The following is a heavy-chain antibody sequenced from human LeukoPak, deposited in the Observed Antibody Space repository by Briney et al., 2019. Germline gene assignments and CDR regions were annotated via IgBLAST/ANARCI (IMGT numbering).Heavy chain of an antibody. Sequence: ASVKVSCKASGYTFTNYVIHSVRQAPGQRPEWMGWINAGNVDTKYLHHFQGRVTITRDTSASTAYMEMSSLTSEDTALYYCARDDCGDTCYPGGYWGQGTLVTVSS. J-gene: IGHJ4*02. CDR1: GYTFTNYV. CDR3: ARDDCGDTCYPGGY. V-gene: IGHV1-3*01. D-gene: IGHD2-21*01. CDR2: INAGNVDT.